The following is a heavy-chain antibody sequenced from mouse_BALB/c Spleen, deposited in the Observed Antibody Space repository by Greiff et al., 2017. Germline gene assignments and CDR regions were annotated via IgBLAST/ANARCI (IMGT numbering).Heavy chain of an antibody. Sequence: VQLKESGGGLVQPKGSLKLSCAASGFTFNTYAMNWVRQAPGKGLEWVARIRSKSNNYATYYADSVKDRFTISRDDSQSMLYLQMNNLKTEDTAMYYCVSGNSDYWGQGTTLTVSS. D-gene: IGHD1-1*02. CDR2: IRSKSNNYAT. CDR3: VSGNSDY. V-gene: IGHV10-1*02. CDR1: GFTFNTYA. J-gene: IGHJ2*01.